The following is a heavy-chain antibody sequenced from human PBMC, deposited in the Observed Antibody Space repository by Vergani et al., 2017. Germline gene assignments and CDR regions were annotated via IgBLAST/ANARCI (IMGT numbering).Heavy chain of an antibody. Sequence: QVQLVQSGAEVKKPGSSVKVSCKASGGTFSSYTISWVRQAPGQGLEWMGRIIPILGTANYAQKFQGSVKITADESTSTAYMELSSLRSEDTAVYYCARSQTYYYDSSGYRIDYWGQGTLVTVSS. CDR3: ARSQTYYYDSSGYRIDY. CDR2: IIPILGTA. V-gene: IGHV1-69*08. J-gene: IGHJ4*02. CDR1: GGTFSSYT. D-gene: IGHD3-22*01.